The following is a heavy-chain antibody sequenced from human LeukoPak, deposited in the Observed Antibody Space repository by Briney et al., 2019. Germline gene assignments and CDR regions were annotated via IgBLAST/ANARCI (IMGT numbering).Heavy chain of an antibody. CDR3: ASPIVVVPAAMPDNYYYGMDV. CDR1: GGTFSSYA. V-gene: IGHV1-69*04. CDR2: IIPILGIA. D-gene: IGHD2-2*01. J-gene: IGHJ6*02. Sequence: SVKVSCKASGGTFSSYAISWVRQAPCQGLEWMGSIIPILGIANYEQKFQGRVTITADKSTSTAYMELSSLRSEDTAVYYCASPIVVVPAAMPDNYYYGMDVWGQGTTVTVSS.